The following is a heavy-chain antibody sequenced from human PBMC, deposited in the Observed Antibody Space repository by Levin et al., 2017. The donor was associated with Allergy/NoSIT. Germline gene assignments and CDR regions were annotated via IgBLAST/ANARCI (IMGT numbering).Heavy chain of an antibody. V-gene: IGHV3-21*01. CDR3: ARDGPSRGGNSAAFDY. CDR1: GFTFNSYT. CDR2: ISMFL. Sequence: KSGGSLRLSCAASGFTFNSYTMHWVRQAPGRGLEWVSSISMFLYYADSVKGRFTISRDNAKNSVYLQMNSLRAEDTAVYYCARDGPSRGGNSAAFDYWGPGALVTVSS. D-gene: IGHD4-23*01. J-gene: IGHJ4*02.